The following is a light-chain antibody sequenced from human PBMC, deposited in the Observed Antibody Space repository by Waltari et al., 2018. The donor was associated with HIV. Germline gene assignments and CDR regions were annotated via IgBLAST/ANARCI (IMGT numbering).Light chain of an antibody. CDR2: SND. Sequence: QSVLPQPPSASGAPGQRATIPSSGSRSTLGLNPASRYQQVPGTAPKVLIYSNDDRPSGVPDRFSGSKSGTSASLAISGLQSEDEADYYCATWDDSLNGWVFGGGTKVTVL. J-gene: IGLJ3*02. CDR1: RSTLGLNP. V-gene: IGLV1-44*01. CDR3: ATWDDSLNGWV.